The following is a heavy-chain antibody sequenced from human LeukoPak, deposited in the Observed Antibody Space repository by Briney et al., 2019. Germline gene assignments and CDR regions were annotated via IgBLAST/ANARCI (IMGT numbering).Heavy chain of an antibody. V-gene: IGHV1-18*01. CDR3: ARQYCSGGSCYERSYYYYYYYMDV. CDR1: GYIFTSYG. J-gene: IGHJ6*03. D-gene: IGHD2-15*01. Sequence: ASVKVSCKASGYIFTSYGISWVRQAPGQGLEWMGWISAYNGNTNYAQKLQGRVTMTTDTSTSTAYMELRSLRSDDTAVYYCARQYCSGGSCYERSYYYYYYYMDVWGKGTTVTVSS. CDR2: ISAYNGNT.